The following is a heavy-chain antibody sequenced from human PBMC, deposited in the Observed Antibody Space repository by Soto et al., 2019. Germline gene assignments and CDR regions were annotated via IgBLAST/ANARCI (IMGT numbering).Heavy chain of an antibody. CDR3: AGHQGAAARRYYYYYGMDV. CDR1: GYSFTSYW. Sequence: GESLKISCKGSGYSFTSYWISWVRQMPGKGLEWMGRIDPSDSYTNYSPSFQGHVTISADKSISTAYLQWSSLKASDTAMYYCAGHQGAAARRYYYYYGMDVWGQGTTVTVSS. D-gene: IGHD6-13*01. CDR2: IDPSDSYT. V-gene: IGHV5-10-1*01. J-gene: IGHJ6*02.